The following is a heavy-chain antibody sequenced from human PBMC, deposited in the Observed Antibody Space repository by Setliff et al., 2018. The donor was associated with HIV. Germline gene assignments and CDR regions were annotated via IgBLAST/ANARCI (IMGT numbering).Heavy chain of an antibody. Sequence: SETLSLTCAVYGGSFSGHYWSWIRQPPGKGLEWIGEINDFRSTNYNPSLKTRVTISVDTSKKQFSLRLSSVTAADTAVYYCATRPDGATGNYFCMDVWGKGTTVTVSS. D-gene: IGHD4-17*01. CDR3: ATRPDGATGNYFCMDV. CDR2: INDFRST. V-gene: IGHV4-34*01. J-gene: IGHJ6*03. CDR1: GGSFSGHY.